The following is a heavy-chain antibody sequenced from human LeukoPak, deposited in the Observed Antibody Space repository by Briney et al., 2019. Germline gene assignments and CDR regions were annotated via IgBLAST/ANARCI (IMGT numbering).Heavy chain of an antibody. CDR1: GGSFSGYY. CDR3: ARDGSSSWYGYFDY. J-gene: IGHJ4*02. D-gene: IGHD6-13*01. CDR2: INHSGST. V-gene: IGHV4-34*01. Sequence: PSETLSLTCAVYGGSFSGYYWSWIRQPPGKGLEGIGEINHSGSTNYNPSLKSRVTISVDTSKNQFSLKLSSVTAADTAVYYCARDGSSSWYGYFDYWGQGTLVTVSS.